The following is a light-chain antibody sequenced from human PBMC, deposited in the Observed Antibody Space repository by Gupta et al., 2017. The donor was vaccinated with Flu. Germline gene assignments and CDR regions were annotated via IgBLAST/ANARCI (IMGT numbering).Light chain of an antibody. CDR3: QQYPPWT. J-gene: IGKJ1*01. CDR2: WTG. Sequence: AVSLGERANCNCDSSQRGLYRENNKTSLDWQQQEPAQPPKILIYWTGTWGSVGSDSYSGRGAETDVTLTSGGPEDEDVHDYCGQQYPPWTFGQGTKVEIK. CDR1: QRGLYRENNKTS. V-gene: IGKV4-1*01.